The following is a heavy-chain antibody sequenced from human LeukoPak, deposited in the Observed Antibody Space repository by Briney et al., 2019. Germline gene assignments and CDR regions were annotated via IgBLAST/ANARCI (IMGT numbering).Heavy chain of an antibody. CDR1: GGFISSGSYY. V-gene: IGHV4-61*10. CDR2: IYNRGST. Sequence: PSETLSLTCTVSGGFISSGSYYWTWIRQPAGKGLEWIGYIYNRGSTNYSPSLQSRVTISVDTSKNQFSLKVSSMTAADTAVYYCTKSDGYGLIRIWGQGTMVTVSS. D-gene: IGHD5-18*01. J-gene: IGHJ3*02. CDR3: TKSDGYGLIRI.